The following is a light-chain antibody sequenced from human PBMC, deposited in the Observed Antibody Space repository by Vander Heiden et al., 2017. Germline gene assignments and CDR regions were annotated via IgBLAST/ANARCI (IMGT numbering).Light chain of an antibody. CDR1: QSISTY. CDR2: AAN. CDR3: LQTFTVWT. J-gene: IGKJ1*01. Sequence: DIQLTQSPSPLSASLGVRVTITCRPSQSISTYSSWYQQKPGKAPKLLIYAANNLGSGVPSRCSGSYSETDFTLTISELQPEDFATYYCLQTFTVWTFGPGTRVEVK. V-gene: IGKV1-39*01.